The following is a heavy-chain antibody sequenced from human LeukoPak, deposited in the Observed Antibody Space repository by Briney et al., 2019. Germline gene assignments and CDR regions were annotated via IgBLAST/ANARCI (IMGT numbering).Heavy chain of an antibody. J-gene: IGHJ4*02. Sequence: GESLKISCKGSGYSFTNYWIGWVRQMPGKGLECMGIIYPGDSDTRYSPSFQGQVTISVDKSISTAYLQWSSLKASDTAMYYCARHDVGATPSFDSWGQGTLVTVSS. CDR2: IYPGDSDT. D-gene: IGHD1-26*01. V-gene: IGHV5-51*01. CDR1: GYSFTNYW. CDR3: ARHDVGATPSFDS.